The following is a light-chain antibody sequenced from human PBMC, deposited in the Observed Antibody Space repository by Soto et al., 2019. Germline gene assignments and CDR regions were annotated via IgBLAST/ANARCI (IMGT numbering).Light chain of an antibody. V-gene: IGLV2-8*01. J-gene: IGLJ1*01. CDR1: SSDIGGYNH. CDR2: EVT. Sequence: QSALTQPPSASGSRGQSVAISCTGTSSDIGGYNHVSWYQQHPGKAPKLMIYEVTQRPSGVPDRFSGSKSGNTASLTISGLQAEDEADYYCRSYSGGNACEVFGTGTKLTVL. CDR3: RSYSGGNACEV.